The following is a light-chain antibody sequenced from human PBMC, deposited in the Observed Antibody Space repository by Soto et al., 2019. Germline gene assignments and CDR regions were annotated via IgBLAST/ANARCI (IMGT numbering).Light chain of an antibody. V-gene: IGLV1-51*01. Sequence: QSVLTQPPSVSAAPGQKVTISCSGSSSNIGNNYVSWDQQLPGTAPKLLIYDNSKRPSGIPDRFSGSKSGTSATLGITGLQTGDEADYYCGTWDSSLSAGVFGGGTKLTVL. CDR3: GTWDSSLSAGV. CDR1: SSNIGNNY. CDR2: DNS. J-gene: IGLJ2*01.